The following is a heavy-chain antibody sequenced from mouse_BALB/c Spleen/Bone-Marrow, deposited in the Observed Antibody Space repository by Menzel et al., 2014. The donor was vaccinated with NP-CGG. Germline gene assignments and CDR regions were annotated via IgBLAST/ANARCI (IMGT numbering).Heavy chain of an antibody. Sequence: EVKLQESGGGLVQPGGSLKLSCAASGFDFRRYWMSWVRQAPGKGLEWIGEINPESSTINYTPSLKDKFIISRDNAKNALYLQMSKVRSEDTALYYCARLGYYGYFVGWGQGTTLTGSS. V-gene: IGHV4-1*02. CDR2: INPESSTI. J-gene: IGHJ2*01. D-gene: IGHD2-3*01. CDR3: ARLGYYGYFVG. CDR1: GFDFRRYW.